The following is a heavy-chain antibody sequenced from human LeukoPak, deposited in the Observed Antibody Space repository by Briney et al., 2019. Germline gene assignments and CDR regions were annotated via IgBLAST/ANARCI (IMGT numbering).Heavy chain of an antibody. V-gene: IGHV3-48*01. CDR2: ISSSSGTI. D-gene: IGHD4-17*01. CDR1: GFTFSSYN. Sequence: PGGSLRLSCAASGFTFSSYNMTWVRQAPGKGLEWVSYISSSSGTIYYADSVKGRFTISRDNSKNTLYLQMNSLRAEDTAVYYCARKAEGYGDSVTQHWGQGTLVTVSS. J-gene: IGHJ1*01. CDR3: ARKAEGYGDSVTQH.